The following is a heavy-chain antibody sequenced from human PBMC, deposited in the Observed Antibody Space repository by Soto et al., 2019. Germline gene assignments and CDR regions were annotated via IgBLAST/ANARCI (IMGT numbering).Heavy chain of an antibody. J-gene: IGHJ6*02. D-gene: IGHD3-22*01. CDR3: ARDSDSSGHSTYYGMDV. Sequence: SETLSLTCTVSGGSISSGGYYWSWIRQHPGKGLEWIGYIYYSGSTYYNPSLKSRVTISVDTSKNQFSLKLSSVTAADTAVYYCARDSDSSGHSTYYGMDVWGQGTTVTVS. CDR2: IYYSGST. CDR1: GGSISSGGYY. V-gene: IGHV4-31*03.